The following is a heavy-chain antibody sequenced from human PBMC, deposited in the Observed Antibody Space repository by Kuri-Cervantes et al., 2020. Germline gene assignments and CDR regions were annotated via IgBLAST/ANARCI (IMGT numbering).Heavy chain of an antibody. D-gene: IGHD6-13*01. CDR1: GDSVSSNSAA. CDR3: ARIAAAGTWYLDP. Sequence: SETLSLTCAISGDSVSSNSAAWNWIRQSPSRGLEWLGRTYYRSKWYNDYAVSVKSRITINADTSKNQFSLQLNSVTPEDTAVYYCARIAAAGTWYLDPWGQGTLVTVSS. CDR2: TYYRSKWYN. J-gene: IGHJ5*02. V-gene: IGHV6-1*01.